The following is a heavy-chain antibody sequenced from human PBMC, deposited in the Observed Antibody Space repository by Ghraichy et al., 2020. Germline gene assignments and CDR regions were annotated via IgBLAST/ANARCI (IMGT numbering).Heavy chain of an antibody. J-gene: IGHJ4*02. CDR3: ARQSGMIVVVITPGEFDY. CDR1: GGSISSSSYY. V-gene: IGHV4-39*01. Sequence: SETLSLTCTVSGGSISSSSYYWGWIRQPPGKGLEWIGSIYYSGSTYYNPSLKSRVTISVDTSKNQFSLKLSSVTAADTAVYYCARQSGMIVVVITPGEFDYWGQGTLVTVSS. D-gene: IGHD3-22*01. CDR2: IYYSGST.